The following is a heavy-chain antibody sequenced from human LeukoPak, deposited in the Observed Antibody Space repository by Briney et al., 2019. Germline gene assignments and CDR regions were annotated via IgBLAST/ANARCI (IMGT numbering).Heavy chain of an antibody. CDR1: GYSINSGYY. CDR3: ARQEPGNWFDP. D-gene: IGHD1-26*01. Sequence: SETLSLTCAVSGYSINSGYYGGWIRQPPGKGLEWIGSIYHSGNTYYNPSLKSRVTISVDTSKKHFSLKLSSVTAADTAVYYCARQEPGNWFDPWGQGTLVTVSS. CDR2: IYHSGNT. J-gene: IGHJ5*02. V-gene: IGHV4-38-2*01.